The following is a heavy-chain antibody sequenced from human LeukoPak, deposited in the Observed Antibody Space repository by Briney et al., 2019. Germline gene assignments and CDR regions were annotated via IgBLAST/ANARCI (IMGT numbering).Heavy chain of an antibody. D-gene: IGHD2-21*02. CDR1: GGSITSDNDH. J-gene: IGHJ4*02. CDR3: ARRLSYYDY. CDR2: VHHTGAT. V-gene: IGHV4-39*01. Sequence: SETLSLTCTVSGGSITSDNDHWDWIRQPPGKGLEWIGSVHHTGATYYNPSLRSQVTISVDTSKNQFSLKVTSVTAADTAAYYCARRLSYYDYWGQGTLVTVSS.